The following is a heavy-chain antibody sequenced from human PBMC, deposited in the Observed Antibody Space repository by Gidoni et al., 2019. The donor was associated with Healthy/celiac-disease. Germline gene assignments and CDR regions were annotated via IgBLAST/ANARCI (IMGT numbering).Heavy chain of an antibody. J-gene: IGHJ3*02. CDR1: GFTFRSYS. CDR2: ISSSSSTI. CDR3: ARVRYDSSGYDAFDI. D-gene: IGHD3-22*01. Sequence: EVQLVESGGGLVQPGGSLRLSCAASGFTFRSYSMNWVRQAPGKGLAWVSYISSSSSTIYYADAVKGRFTISRDNAKNSLDRQMNSLRAEETAVYYCARVRYDSSGYDAFDIWGQGTMVTVSS. V-gene: IGHV3-48*04.